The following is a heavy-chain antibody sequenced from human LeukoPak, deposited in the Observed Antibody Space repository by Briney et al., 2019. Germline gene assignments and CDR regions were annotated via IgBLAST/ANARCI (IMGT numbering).Heavy chain of an antibody. J-gene: IGHJ4*02. V-gene: IGHV4-59*01. Sequence: SETLSLTCTVSGVXISDYYWSWIRQPPGKGLEWIGYIYYSGTTNYNPSLKSRVAISVDTSKNQFSLKLSSVTAADTAVYYCVRDKGDVTRASSERFDYWGQGTLVTVSS. D-gene: IGHD4-17*01. CDR2: IYYSGTT. CDR1: GVXISDYY. CDR3: VRDKGDVTRASSERFDY.